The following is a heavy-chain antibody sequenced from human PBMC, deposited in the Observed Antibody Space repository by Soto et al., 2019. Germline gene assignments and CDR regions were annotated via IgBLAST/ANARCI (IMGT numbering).Heavy chain of an antibody. Sequence: SETLSLTCAVYGGSLSGYYWSWIRQPPGKGLEWIGEINHSGSTNYNPSLKSRVTISVDTSKNQFSLKLSSVTAADTAVYYCARGGMILIDYWGQGTLVTVSS. CDR2: INHSGST. V-gene: IGHV4-34*01. CDR3: ARGGMILIDY. D-gene: IGHD3-16*01. J-gene: IGHJ4*02. CDR1: GGSLSGYY.